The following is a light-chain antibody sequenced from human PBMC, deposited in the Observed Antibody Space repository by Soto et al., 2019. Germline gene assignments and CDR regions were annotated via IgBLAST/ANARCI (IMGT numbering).Light chain of an antibody. CDR2: GAS. CDR1: QSVSSN. J-gene: IGKJ1*01. CDR3: QPYNNWPET. V-gene: IGKV3-15*01. Sequence: DIVMTQSPATLSVSPGERATLSCRASQSVSSNLAWYQQKPGQAPRLLIYGASTRATGITARFSGSGSGTEFTLTISSLQSEDFAVYYCQPYNNWPETVGQGTKVDIK.